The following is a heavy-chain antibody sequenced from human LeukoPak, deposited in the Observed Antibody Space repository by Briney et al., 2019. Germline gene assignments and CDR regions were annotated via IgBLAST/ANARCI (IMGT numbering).Heavy chain of an antibody. Sequence: PSETLSLTCTVSGGSFSSYYWSWIRQPPGEGLEWIGYISHSGSTNYNPSLKSRVTISVDTSKNQFSLKLSSVTAADTAVYYCAREAGYCSSTRCYRHFDYWGQGTLVTVSS. D-gene: IGHD2-2*02. V-gene: IGHV4-59*01. CDR3: AREAGYCSSTRCYRHFDY. CDR2: ISHSGST. J-gene: IGHJ4*02. CDR1: GGSFSSYY.